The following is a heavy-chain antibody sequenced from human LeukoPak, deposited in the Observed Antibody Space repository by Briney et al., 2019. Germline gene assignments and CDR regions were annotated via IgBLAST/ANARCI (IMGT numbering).Heavy chain of an antibody. CDR1: GFTFSSYG. J-gene: IGHJ4*02. CDR2: IWYDGSNK. V-gene: IGHV3-33*06. Sequence: GRSRRLSCAASGFTFSSYGMHWVRQAPGKGLEWVAVIWYDGSNKYYADSVKGRFTISRDNSKNTLYLQMNSLRAEDTAVYYCAKDIRYDSSGYYIDYWGQGTLVTVSS. D-gene: IGHD3-22*01. CDR3: AKDIRYDSSGYYIDY.